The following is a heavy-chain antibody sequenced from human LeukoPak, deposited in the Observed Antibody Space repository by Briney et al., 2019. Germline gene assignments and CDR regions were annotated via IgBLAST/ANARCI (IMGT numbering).Heavy chain of an antibody. CDR1: GGSISSGGYY. V-gene: IGHV4-31*03. CDR2: TSYSGNT. CDR3: ARGTWTVTDRYFDL. D-gene: IGHD2-21*02. J-gene: IGHJ2*01. Sequence: SETLSLTCTVSGGSISSGGYYWSWIRQHPGQGLEWIGFTSYSGNTHYTPSLKSRVTVSIDASKNQFSLKVSSVTAVDTAVYYCARGTWTVTDRYFDLWGRGTLLTVSS.